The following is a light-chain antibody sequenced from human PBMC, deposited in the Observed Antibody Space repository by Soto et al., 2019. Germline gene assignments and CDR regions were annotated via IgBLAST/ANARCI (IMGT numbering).Light chain of an antibody. CDR3: QQYYSTPWT. Sequence: DIVMTQSPDSLTVSLGERATINCKSSQSVLYNSNNKNYLAWYQQEPGQPPKLLIFWAATRESGVPDRFSGSGSETDFTLTISSLQAEDVAVYYCQQYYSTPWTFGQGTKVDIK. CDR1: QSVLYNSNNKNY. V-gene: IGKV4-1*01. J-gene: IGKJ1*01. CDR2: WAA.